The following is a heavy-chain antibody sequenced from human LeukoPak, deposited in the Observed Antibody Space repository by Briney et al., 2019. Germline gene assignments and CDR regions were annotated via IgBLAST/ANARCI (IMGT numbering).Heavy chain of an antibody. J-gene: IGHJ4*02. CDR1: GGSISSGGYY. V-gene: IGHV4-30-2*01. D-gene: IGHD3-22*01. CDR2: IYHSGST. CDR3: ARLTMIAVVGDYFDY. Sequence: SETLSLTCTVSGGSISSGGYYWSWIRQPPGKGLEWIGYIYHSGSTYYNPSLKSRVTISVDRSKNQFSLKLSSVTAADTAVYYCARLTMIAVVGDYFDYWGQGTLVTVSS.